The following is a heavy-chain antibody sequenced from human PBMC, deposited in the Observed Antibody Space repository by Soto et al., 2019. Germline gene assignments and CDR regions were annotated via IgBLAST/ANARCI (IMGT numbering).Heavy chain of an antibody. V-gene: IGHV4-31*03. Sequence: PSETLSLTCTVSGGSISSGGYYWSWIRQHPGKGLEWIGYIYYSGSTYYNPSLKSRVTISVDTSKNQFSLKLSSATAADTAVYYCARGIVAVAATLTTGFDYWGQGTLVTVSS. CDR2: IYYSGST. CDR1: GGSISSGGYY. D-gene: IGHD2-15*01. J-gene: IGHJ4*02. CDR3: ARGIVAVAATLTTGFDY.